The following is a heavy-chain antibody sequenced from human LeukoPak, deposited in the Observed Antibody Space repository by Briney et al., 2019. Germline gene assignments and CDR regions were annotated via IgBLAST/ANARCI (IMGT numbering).Heavy chain of an antibody. D-gene: IGHD3-10*01. CDR1: GFTVSDYW. J-gene: IGHJ5*02. CDR3: ARGSFGSGSYYTSNWFDP. CDR2: IKQDGSEK. Sequence: GGSLRLSCAASGFTVSDYWMSWVRQAPGKGLEWVANIKQDGSEKYYVDSVKGRFTISRDNAKNSLYLQMNSLRAEDTAVYYCARGSFGSGSYYTSNWFDPWGQGTLVTDSS. V-gene: IGHV3-7*01.